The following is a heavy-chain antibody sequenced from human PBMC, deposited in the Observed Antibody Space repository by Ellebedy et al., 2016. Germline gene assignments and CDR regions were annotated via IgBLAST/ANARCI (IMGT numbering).Heavy chain of an antibody. Sequence: SETLSLXXTVSGDSISSKNYYWGWIRQPPGKGLEWIGSIYYSGNTFYNSSLKSRVTISVDTSKNQFSLKLSSVTAADTAMYYCAKDKCTNTSCYGGYFDYWGQGILVAVSS. V-gene: IGHV4-39*07. CDR2: IYYSGNT. J-gene: IGHJ4*02. CDR3: AKDKCTNTSCYGGYFDY. D-gene: IGHD2-2*01. CDR1: GDSISSKNYY.